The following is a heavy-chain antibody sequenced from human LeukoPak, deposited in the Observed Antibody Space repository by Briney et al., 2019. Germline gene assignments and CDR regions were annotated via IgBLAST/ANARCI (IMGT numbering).Heavy chain of an antibody. CDR3: ARGYYLGSGSFDY. V-gene: IGHV3-30*01. CDR2: ISYDGTSE. CDR1: GFHFRTYA. J-gene: IGHJ4*02. Sequence: GRSLRLSCAASGFHFRTYAMHWVRQAPGKGLEWMAIISYDGTSEYYADSVKGRFTVSRDNSENTLSLHMNSLRPEDTAVYFCARGYYLGSGSFDYWGQGALVTVSS. D-gene: IGHD3-10*01.